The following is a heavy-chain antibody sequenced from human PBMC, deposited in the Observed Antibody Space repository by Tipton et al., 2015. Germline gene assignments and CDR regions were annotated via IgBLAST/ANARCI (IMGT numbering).Heavy chain of an antibody. CDR2: IYYSGST. V-gene: IGHV4-39*01. Sequence: TLSLTCTVSGGSISSSSYYWGWIRQPPGKGLEWIGSIYYSGSTYYNPSLKSRVTISVDTSKNQFSLKLSSVTAADTAVYYCARNPVLYYETSSGAFDIWGQGTMVTVSS. CDR3: ARNPVLYYETSSGAFDI. CDR1: GGSISSSSYY. J-gene: IGHJ3*02. D-gene: IGHD3-22*01.